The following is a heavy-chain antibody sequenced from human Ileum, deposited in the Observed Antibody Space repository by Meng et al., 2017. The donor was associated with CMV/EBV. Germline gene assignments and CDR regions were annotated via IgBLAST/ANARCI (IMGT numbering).Heavy chain of an antibody. V-gene: IGHV1-69*05. CDR3: ARPVYYYAFDV. CDR1: GGTFSSSS. Sequence: SVKVSCKASGGTFSSSSISWVRQAPGQGLEWMGGIIPIFGTANNAQKFQGRVTITTDDSTGTAYMELSSLRSEDTAVYYCARPVYYYAFDVWGQGTTVTVSS. J-gene: IGHJ6*02. CDR2: IIPIFGTA.